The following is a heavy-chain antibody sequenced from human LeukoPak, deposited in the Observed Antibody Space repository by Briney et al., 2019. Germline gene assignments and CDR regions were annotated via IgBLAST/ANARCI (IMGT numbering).Heavy chain of an antibody. Sequence: SVKVSCKASGGTFSSYAISWVRQAPGQGREWMGGIIPIFGTANYAQKFQGRVTITADESTSTAYMELSSLRSEDTAVYYCARGCPSCYGGGWFDPWGQGTLVTVSS. CDR3: ARGCPSCYGGGWFDP. J-gene: IGHJ5*02. CDR2: IIPIFGTA. D-gene: IGHD2-2*01. V-gene: IGHV1-69*13. CDR1: GGTFSSYA.